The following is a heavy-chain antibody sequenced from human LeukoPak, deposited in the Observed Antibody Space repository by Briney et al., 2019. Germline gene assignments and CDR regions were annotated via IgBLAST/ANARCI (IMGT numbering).Heavy chain of an antibody. CDR2: INHSGST. V-gene: IGHV4-34*01. J-gene: IGHJ4*02. D-gene: IGHD3-22*01. Sequence: SETLSLTCAVYGGSFSGYYWSWIRQPPGKGLEWIGEINHSGSTNYNPSLKSRVTISVDTSKNQFSLKLSSVTAADTAVYYCARGARRSYYYDSESTPTEGDYWGQGTLVTVSS. CDR3: ARGARRSYYYDSESTPTEGDY. CDR1: GGSFSGYY.